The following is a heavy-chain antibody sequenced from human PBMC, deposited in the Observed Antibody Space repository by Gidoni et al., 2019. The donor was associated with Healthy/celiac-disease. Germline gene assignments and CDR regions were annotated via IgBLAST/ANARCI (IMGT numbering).Heavy chain of an antibody. J-gene: IGHJ4*02. D-gene: IGHD3-22*01. CDR3: AKGHDSSGYDDY. CDR1: GFTFSSYA. CDR2: ISCSGVST. V-gene: IGHV3-23*01. Sequence: EVQLLESGGGLVQPGGSLRLSCADSGFTFSSYAMSWVRQAPGKGLEWVSVISCSGVSTYYADSVKGRFTISRDNSKNTLYLQMNSLRAEDTAVYYCAKGHDSSGYDDYWGQGTLVTVSS.